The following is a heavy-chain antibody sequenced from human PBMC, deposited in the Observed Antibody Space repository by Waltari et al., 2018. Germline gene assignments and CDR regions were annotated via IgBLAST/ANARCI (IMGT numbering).Heavy chain of an antibody. Sequence: QLQLQESGPGLVKPSETLSLTCTVSGGSISSSSYDWGWIRQPPGKGLEGIGSIYYSGRTYSTPSLKSRVTISVDTSKNQFSLKLSPVTAADTPVYYCARCRGGTTIDYWGQGTLVTVSS. CDR1: GGSISSSSYD. D-gene: IGHD1-7*01. CDR3: ARCRGGTTIDY. J-gene: IGHJ4*02. CDR2: IYYSGRT. V-gene: IGHV4-39*07.